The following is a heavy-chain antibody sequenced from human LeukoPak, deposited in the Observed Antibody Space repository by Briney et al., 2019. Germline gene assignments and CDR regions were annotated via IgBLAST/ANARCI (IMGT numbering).Heavy chain of an antibody. D-gene: IGHD3-22*01. CDR1: GGSFSGYY. Sequence: SETLSLTCAVYGGSFSGYYWSWIRQPPGKGLEWIGYIYHSGSTYYNPSLKSRVTISVDRSKNQFSLKLSSVTAADTAVYYCARDTTYYYDSSGYYYSAYFDYWGQGTLVTVSS. J-gene: IGHJ4*02. V-gene: IGHV4-30-2*01. CDR3: ARDTTYYYDSSGYYYSAYFDY. CDR2: IYHSGST.